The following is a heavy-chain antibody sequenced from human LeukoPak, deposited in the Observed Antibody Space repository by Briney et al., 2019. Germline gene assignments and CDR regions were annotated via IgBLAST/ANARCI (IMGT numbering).Heavy chain of an antibody. CDR3: VIAARPPFDY. Sequence: SGGSLRFSCAASGFTVSSNYMSWVRQAPGKGLEWVSVIYSGGSTYYADSVKGRFTISRDNSKNTLYLQMNSLRAEDTAVYYCVIAARPPFDYWGQGTLVTVSS. D-gene: IGHD6-6*01. J-gene: IGHJ4*02. V-gene: IGHV3-66*02. CDR2: IYSGGST. CDR1: GFTVSSNY.